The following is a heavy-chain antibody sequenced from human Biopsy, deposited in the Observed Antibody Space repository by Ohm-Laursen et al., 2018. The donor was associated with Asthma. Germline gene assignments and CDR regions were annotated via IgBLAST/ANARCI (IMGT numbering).Heavy chain of an antibody. V-gene: IGHV4-39*01. CDR2: ISYGGKT. CDR3: ARRITIFGVVQKDHGMDA. CDR1: GGSMTPTSHY. D-gene: IGHD3-3*01. J-gene: IGHJ6*02. Sequence: RSLTCAVSGGSMTPTSHYWDWIRQAPGKGLEWIGYISYGGKTSYNPSLKNRVTISRDTSKNQFSLRLTSVTAADTAVYFCARRITIFGVVQKDHGMDAWGQGTTVIVSS.